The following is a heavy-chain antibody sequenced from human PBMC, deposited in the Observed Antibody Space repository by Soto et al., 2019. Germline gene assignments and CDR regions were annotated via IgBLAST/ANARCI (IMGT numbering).Heavy chain of an antibody. CDR3: ARAGGLLLDY. D-gene: IGHD2-15*01. CDR1: GFTFSSYA. V-gene: IGHV3-30-3*01. J-gene: IGHJ4*02. CDR2: ISYDGSNK. Sequence: ESGGGVVQPGRSLRLSCAASGFTFSSYAMHWVRQAPGKGLEWVAVISYDGSNKYYADSVKGRFTISRDISKNTLYLQMNSLRDEDTAVYYCARAGGLLLDYWGQGTLFTVSS.